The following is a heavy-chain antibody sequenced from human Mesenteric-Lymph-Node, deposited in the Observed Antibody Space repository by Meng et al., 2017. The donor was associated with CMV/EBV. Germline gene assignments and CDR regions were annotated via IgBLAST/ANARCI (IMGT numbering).Heavy chain of an antibody. D-gene: IGHD6-19*01. CDR1: GSISGGDYY. Sequence: GSISGGDYYWSWVRQPPGKGLEWIGFIYYIGTTLYNPSLKSRVTISVDTSKNQFSLKLTSVTAADTAVYYCARGNVHGGWSLNVFDPWGQGTLVTVSS. J-gene: IGHJ5*02. CDR3: ARGNVHGGWSLNVFDP. V-gene: IGHV4-30-4*01. CDR2: IYYIGTT.